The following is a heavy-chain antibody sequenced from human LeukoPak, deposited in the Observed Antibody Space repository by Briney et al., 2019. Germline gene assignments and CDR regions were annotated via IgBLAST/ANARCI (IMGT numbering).Heavy chain of an antibody. J-gene: IGHJ4*02. CDR3: AKVVFPVPATAIPPDY. CDR1: GFTFSSYG. Sequence: GGSLRLSCAASGFTFSSYGMHWVRQAPGKGLEWVAVISYDGSNKYYADSVKGRFTISRDNSKNTLYLQMNSLRAEDTAVYYCAKVVFPVPATAIPPDYWGQGTLVTVSS. CDR2: ISYDGSNK. D-gene: IGHD2-2*02. V-gene: IGHV3-30*18.